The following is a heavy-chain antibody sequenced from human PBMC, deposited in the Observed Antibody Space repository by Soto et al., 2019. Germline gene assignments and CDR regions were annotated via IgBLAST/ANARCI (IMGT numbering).Heavy chain of an antibody. D-gene: IGHD3-3*01. CDR2: ISAYNGNT. J-gene: IGHJ6*03. CDR1: GYTFTSYG. V-gene: IGHV1-18*01. Sequence: ASVEVSCKASGYTFTSYGIGWVRQAPGQGREWMGWISAYNGNTNYAQKLQGRVTMTTDTSTSTAYMELRSLRSDDTAVYYCARDREWVYYMDVWGKGTTVTVSS. CDR3: ARDREWVYYMDV.